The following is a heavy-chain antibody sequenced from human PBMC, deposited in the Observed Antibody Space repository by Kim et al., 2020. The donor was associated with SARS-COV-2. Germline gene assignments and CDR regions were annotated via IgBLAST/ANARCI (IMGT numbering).Heavy chain of an antibody. Sequence: YADSVKGRFTISRDNSKNTLYLKMNSLRAEDTAVYYCARTLVLSGYYGMDVWGQGTTVTVSS. J-gene: IGHJ6*02. V-gene: IGHV3-33*01. CDR3: ARTLVLSGYYGMDV. D-gene: IGHD3-10*01.